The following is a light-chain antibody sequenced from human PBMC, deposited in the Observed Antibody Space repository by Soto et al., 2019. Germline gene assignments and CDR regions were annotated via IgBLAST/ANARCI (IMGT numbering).Light chain of an antibody. V-gene: IGLV1-44*01. CDR2: NHH. CDR3: AAWDDSLDGYV. CDR1: RSNIGSNN. Sequence: QSVLTQPPSASGIPGQRVTISCSGSRSNIGSNNVNWYQQLPGTAPRLLTFNHHLRPSGVPDRFSGSKSGTSASLAISGLQSEDEGDYYCAAWDDSLDGYVFGTGTKLTVL. J-gene: IGLJ1*01.